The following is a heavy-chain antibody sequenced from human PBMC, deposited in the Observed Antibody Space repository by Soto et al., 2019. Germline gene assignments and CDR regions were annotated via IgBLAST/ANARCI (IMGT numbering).Heavy chain of an antibody. CDR3: ATKGMVRGVIAD. J-gene: IGHJ4*02. CDR2: INHSGSP. D-gene: IGHD3-10*01. V-gene: IGHV4-34*01. CDR1: GGSFSGYY. Sequence: QVQLQQWGAGLLKPSETLSLTCAVYGGSFSGYYWSWIRQPPGKGLEWIGEINHSGSPNYNPSLKSRVTISVDTSKNQFSLKLSSVTAADTAVYYCATKGMVRGVIADWGQGTLVTVSS.